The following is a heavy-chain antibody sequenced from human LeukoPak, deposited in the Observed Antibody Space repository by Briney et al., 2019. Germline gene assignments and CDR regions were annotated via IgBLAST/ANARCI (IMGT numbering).Heavy chain of an antibody. Sequence: PGGSLRLSCAGSGFTRSRSSMAWVRQAPGKGLEWVATIKEDGSVEYYMDSVKGRFTISRDNAEKSLYLQMNSLSAEDTAAYYCAKLLGDVTTFDYWGQGTLVTVSS. CDR1: GFTRSRSS. D-gene: IGHD3-16*01. V-gene: IGHV3-7*01. J-gene: IGHJ4*02. CDR2: IKEDGSVE. CDR3: AKLLGDVTTFDY.